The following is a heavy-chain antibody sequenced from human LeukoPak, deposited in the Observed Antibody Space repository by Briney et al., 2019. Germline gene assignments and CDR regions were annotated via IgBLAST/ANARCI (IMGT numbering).Heavy chain of an antibody. CDR1: GFTFSRND. J-gene: IGHJ4*02. V-gene: IGHV3-30*18. CDR2: ISYHGRDQ. CDR3: ANRKYFDY. Sequence: GGSLRLSCVASGFTFSRNDMHWVRQAPGEGLEWLAHISYHGRDQDYADSVKGRFTISRDNSKNTLYLQTNSLRPEDTAVYYCANRKYFDYWGQGTLVTVSS.